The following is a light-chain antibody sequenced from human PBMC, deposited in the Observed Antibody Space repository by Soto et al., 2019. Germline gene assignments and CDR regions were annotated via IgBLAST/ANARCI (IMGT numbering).Light chain of an antibody. Sequence: DIQTTQSPSSLSASVGDRVTITCRTSDNIAKYLNWYQQRPGQVPKLLIVAASRLQSGVPTRFSGSGSGTDFTLTINNLHPEDFATYYCQESYSAPPWTFGQGTKVDI. J-gene: IGKJ1*01. CDR3: QESYSAPPWT. V-gene: IGKV1-39*01. CDR2: AAS. CDR1: DNIAKY.